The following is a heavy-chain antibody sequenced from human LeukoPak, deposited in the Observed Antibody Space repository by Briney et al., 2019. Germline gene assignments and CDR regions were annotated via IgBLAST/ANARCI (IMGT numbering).Heavy chain of an antibody. CDR2: IDYSEST. J-gene: IGHJ3*02. D-gene: IGHD6-13*01. Sequence: PGGSLRLSRVASGFTFSGSAVHWVRQPPGKGLEWIGYIDYSESTNYNPSLKSRVTISLDTSKIQFSLRLSSVTAADTAVYYCARGRRSSSRHDAFDIWGQGTMVTVSS. V-gene: IGHV4-59*01. CDR1: GFTFSGSA. CDR3: ARGRRSSSRHDAFDI.